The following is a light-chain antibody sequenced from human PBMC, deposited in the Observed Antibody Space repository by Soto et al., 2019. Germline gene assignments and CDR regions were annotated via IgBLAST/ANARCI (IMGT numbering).Light chain of an antibody. CDR1: QSVSSN. CDR2: GAS. V-gene: IGKV3-15*01. CDR3: QQYVAYPLT. Sequence: EIVMTQSPATLSVSPGERATLSCRASQSVSSNLAWYQQKPGQAPRLLIYGASTRATGIPARFSGSGSGTEFTLTISSLQPDDFATYSCQQYVAYPLTFGGGTKVDI. J-gene: IGKJ4*01.